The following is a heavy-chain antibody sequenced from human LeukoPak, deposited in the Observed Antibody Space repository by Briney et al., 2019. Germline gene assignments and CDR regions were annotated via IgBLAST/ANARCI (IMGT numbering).Heavy chain of an antibody. D-gene: IGHD6-13*01. V-gene: IGHV3-23*01. Sequence: PGGSLRLSCAASGFTFSSYAMSWVRQDPGKGLEWVSAISGSGGSTYYADSVKGRFTISRDNSKNTLYLQMNSLRAEDTAVYYCAKDDQQLGAFDIWGQGTMVTVSS. CDR2: ISGSGGST. J-gene: IGHJ3*02. CDR3: AKDDQQLGAFDI. CDR1: GFTFSSYA.